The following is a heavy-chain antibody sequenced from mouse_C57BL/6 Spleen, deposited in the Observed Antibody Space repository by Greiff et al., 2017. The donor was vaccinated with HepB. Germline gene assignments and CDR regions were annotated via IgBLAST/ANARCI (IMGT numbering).Heavy chain of an antibody. V-gene: IGHV1-82*01. D-gene: IGHD2-4*01. CDR3: AKFYDYDAWFAY. Sequence: VKLMESGPELVKPGASVKISCKASGYAFSSSWMNWVKQRPGKGLEWIGRIYPGDGDTNYNGKFKGKATLTADKSSSTAYMQLSSLTSEDSAVYFCAKFYDYDAWFAYWGQGTLVTVSA. J-gene: IGHJ3*01. CDR1: GYAFSSSW. CDR2: IYPGDGDT.